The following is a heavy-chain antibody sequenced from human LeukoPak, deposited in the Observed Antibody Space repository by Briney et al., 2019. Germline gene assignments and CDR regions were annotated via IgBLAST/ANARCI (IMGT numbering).Heavy chain of an antibody. CDR3: ARDLRPEYSGSYFSHLVADY. CDR1: GYTFTGYY. J-gene: IGHJ4*02. D-gene: IGHD1-26*01. V-gene: IGHV1-2*02. CDR2: INPNSGGT. Sequence: ASVKVSCKASGYTFTGYYMHWVRQAPGQGLEWMGWINPNSGGTNYAQKFQGRVTMTRDTSISTAYMELSRLRSDDTAVYYCARDLRPEYSGSYFSHLVADYWGQGTLVTVSS.